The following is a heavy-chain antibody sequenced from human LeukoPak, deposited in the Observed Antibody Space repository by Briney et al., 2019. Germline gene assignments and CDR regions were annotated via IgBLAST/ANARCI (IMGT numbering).Heavy chain of an antibody. V-gene: IGHV3-33*08. Sequence: GGSLRLSCSASGFTFSTRPMHWVRQAPGKGLEWVAVIWYDGSNKYYADSVKGRFTISRDNSKNTLYLQMNSLRAEDTAVYYCARSRGYYYDSSGYSEGGYFDYWGQGTLVTVSS. D-gene: IGHD3-22*01. CDR3: ARSRGYYYDSSGYSEGGYFDY. CDR2: IWYDGSNK. J-gene: IGHJ4*02. CDR1: GFTFSTRP.